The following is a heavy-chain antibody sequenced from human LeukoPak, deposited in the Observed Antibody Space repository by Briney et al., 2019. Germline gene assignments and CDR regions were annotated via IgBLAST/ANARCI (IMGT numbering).Heavy chain of an antibody. CDR1: GGSISSGDYY. CDR3: ARSTGWLQPFDY. CDR2: IYFSGTT. J-gene: IGHJ4*02. V-gene: IGHV4-30-4*01. D-gene: IGHD5-24*01. Sequence: SQTLPLTCTVSGGSISSGDYYWSWVRQPPGKALEWIGYIYFSGTTYYKPALKSRVSMSVDTSKNQFSLKLSSVTAADTAMYYCARSTGWLQPFDYWGQGTLVTVSS.